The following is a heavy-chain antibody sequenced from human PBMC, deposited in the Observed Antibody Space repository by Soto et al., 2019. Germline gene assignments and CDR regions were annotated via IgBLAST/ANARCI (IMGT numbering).Heavy chain of an antibody. CDR3: ARDMKESSSYFDY. J-gene: IGHJ4*02. CDR2: INPNSGGT. D-gene: IGHD6-6*01. V-gene: IGHV1-2*04. CDR1: GYTFTGYY. Sequence: ASVKVSCKASGYTFTGYYMHWVRRAPGQGLEWMGWINPNSGGTNYAQKFQGWVTMTRDTSISTAYMELSRLRSDDTAVYYCARDMKESSSYFDYWGQGTLVTVSS.